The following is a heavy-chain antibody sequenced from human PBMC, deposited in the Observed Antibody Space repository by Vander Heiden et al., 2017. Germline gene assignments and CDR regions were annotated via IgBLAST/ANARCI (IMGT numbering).Heavy chain of an antibody. CDR3: ARALRRVVTASPFDY. D-gene: IGHD2-21*02. Sequence: QVQLQESGPGLVKPSQTLSLSCPVSGGALCSGGYYWSWIRQHPGKGLEWIGYIYYSGSTYYNPSLKSRVTISVDTSKNQFSLKLSSVTAADTAVYYCARALRRVVTASPFDYWGQGTLVTVSS. CDR2: IYYSGST. V-gene: IGHV4-31*03. J-gene: IGHJ4*02. CDR1: GGALCSGGYY.